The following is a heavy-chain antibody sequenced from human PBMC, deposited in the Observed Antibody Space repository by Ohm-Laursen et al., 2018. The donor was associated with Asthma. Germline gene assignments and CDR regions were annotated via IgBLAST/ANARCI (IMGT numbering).Heavy chain of an antibody. CDR1: AGTFSIYA. J-gene: IGHJ5*02. D-gene: IGHD5-24*01. Sequence: GASVKVSCNASAGTFSIYAISWVRQAPGQGLEWMGGIIPIFGTANYAQKFQGRVTITADESTSTAYMELSSLRSEDTAVYYCARGGLRDGYNNNWFDPWGQGTLVTVSS. V-gene: IGHV1-69*13. CDR2: IIPIFGTA. CDR3: ARGGLRDGYNNNWFDP.